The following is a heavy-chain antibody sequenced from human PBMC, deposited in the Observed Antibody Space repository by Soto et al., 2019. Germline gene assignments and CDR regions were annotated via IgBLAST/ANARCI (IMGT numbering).Heavy chain of an antibody. D-gene: IGHD2-2*01. Sequence: SETLSLTCAVYGGSFSGYYWNWIRQPPGKGLEWIGEINHSGSTNYNPSLKSRVTISVDTSKNQFSLKLSSVTAADTAVYYCARDYKYQLPDKSYYYYGMDVWGQGTTVTVSS. CDR1: GGSFSGYY. CDR3: ARDYKYQLPDKSYYYYGMDV. CDR2: INHSGST. J-gene: IGHJ6*02. V-gene: IGHV4-34*01.